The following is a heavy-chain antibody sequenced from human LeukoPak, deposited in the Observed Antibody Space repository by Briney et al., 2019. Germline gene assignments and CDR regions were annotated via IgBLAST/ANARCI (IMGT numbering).Heavy chain of an antibody. CDR2: IYYSGST. V-gene: IGHV4-31*11. Sequence: SETLSLTCAVSGGSISSDNYYWSWIRQPPGKGLEWIGYIYYSGSTYYNPSLKSRVTISVDTSKNQFSLKPSSVTAADTAVYYCARVLVRYCSSTSCYPDWFDPWGQGTLVTVSS. CDR1: GGSISSDNYY. D-gene: IGHD2-2*01. CDR3: ARVLVRYCSSTSCYPDWFDP. J-gene: IGHJ5*02.